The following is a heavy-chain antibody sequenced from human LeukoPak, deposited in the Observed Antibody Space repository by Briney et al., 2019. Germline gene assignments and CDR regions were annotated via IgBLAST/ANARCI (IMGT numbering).Heavy chain of an antibody. J-gene: IGHJ4*02. CDR2: INGDASTI. CDR3: VRVVHSWDLGY. V-gene: IGHV3-74*01. Sequence: AGSLRLSCAASGFTFSSYWMHWVRQAPGKGLVWVSHINGDASTIRYAGSVEGRFTISRDNAKNTLYLQMNSLRAEDTAVYYCVRVVHSWDLGYWGQGTLVTVSS. CDR1: GFTFSSYW. D-gene: IGHD1-26*01.